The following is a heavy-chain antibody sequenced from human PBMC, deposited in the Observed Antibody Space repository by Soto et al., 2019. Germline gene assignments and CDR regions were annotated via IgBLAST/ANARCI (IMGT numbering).Heavy chain of an antibody. V-gene: IGHV4-34*01. CDR3: ARGRAVTGYYRSYYYYGMDV. J-gene: IGHJ6*02. Sequence: SETLSLPCAVYGGSFSGYYWSWIRQPPGKGLEWIGEINHSGSTNYNPSLKSRVTISVDTSKNQFSLKLSSVTAADTAVYYCARGRAVTGYYRSYYYYGMDVWGQGTTVTVSS. D-gene: IGHD3-9*01. CDR1: GGSFSGYY. CDR2: INHSGST.